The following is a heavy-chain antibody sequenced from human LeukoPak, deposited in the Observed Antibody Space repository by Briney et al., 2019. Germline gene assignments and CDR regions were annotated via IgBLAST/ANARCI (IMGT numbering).Heavy chain of an antibody. J-gene: IGHJ4*02. V-gene: IGHV3-23*01. D-gene: IGHD2/OR15-2a*01. Sequence: GGSLRLSCAASGFTFSNYAMTWVRQAPGKGLEWVSAITGSGGGTYYADSVKGRFTISRDNSKNTLYLQMNSLGAEDTAVYYCAKERAFGTWLGDYWGQGTLVTVSS. CDR2: ITGSGGGT. CDR1: GFTFSNYA. CDR3: AKERAFGTWLGDY.